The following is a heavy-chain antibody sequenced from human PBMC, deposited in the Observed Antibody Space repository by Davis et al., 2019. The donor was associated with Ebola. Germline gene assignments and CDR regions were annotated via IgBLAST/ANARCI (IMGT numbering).Heavy chain of an antibody. CDR2: FDPEDGET. D-gene: IGHD3-16*01. Sequence: ASVKVSCKASVYTFTSYGISWVRQAPGQGLVWMGGFDPEDGETIYAQKFQGRVTMTEDTSTDTAYMELSSLRSEDTAVYYCATAVGYVDGMDVWGQGTTVTVSS. CDR3: ATAVGYVDGMDV. J-gene: IGHJ6*02. CDR1: VYTFTSYG. V-gene: IGHV1-24*01.